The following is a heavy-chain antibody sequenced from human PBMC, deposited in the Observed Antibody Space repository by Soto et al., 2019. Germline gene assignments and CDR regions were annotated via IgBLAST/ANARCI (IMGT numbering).Heavy chain of an antibody. CDR2: INAGNGNT. CDR3: ARAVEAIYYYGMDV. V-gene: IGHV1-3*01. D-gene: IGHD2-2*01. Sequence: ASVKVSCKASGYTFTNYAMHWVRQAPGQRLEWMGWINAGNGNTKYSQKFQGRVTITRDTSASTAYMELSSLRSEDTAVYYCARAVEAIYYYGMDVWGQGTTVTVSS. CDR1: GYTFTNYA. J-gene: IGHJ6*02.